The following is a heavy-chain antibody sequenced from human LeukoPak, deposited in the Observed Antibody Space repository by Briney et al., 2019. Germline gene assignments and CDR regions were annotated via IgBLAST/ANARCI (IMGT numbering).Heavy chain of an antibody. Sequence: GGSLRLSCAASLFTFSSYAMTWVRQAPGKGLEWVSTINPSGGDTYYADSVRGRFTISRDNSKKTLYLQMDSLRAEDTAVYYCAKAYNYGSGSYYSFFDNWGQGTLVTVSS. CDR2: INPSGGDT. CDR3: AKAYNYGSGSYYSFFDN. V-gene: IGHV3-23*01. D-gene: IGHD3-10*01. J-gene: IGHJ4*02. CDR1: LFTFSSYA.